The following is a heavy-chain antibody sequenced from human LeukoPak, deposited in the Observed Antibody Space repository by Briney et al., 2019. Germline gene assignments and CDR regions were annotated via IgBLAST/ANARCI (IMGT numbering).Heavy chain of an antibody. CDR3: ARDAGRYFDWLGY. D-gene: IGHD3-9*01. J-gene: IGHJ4*02. CDR1: GFTFSSYG. V-gene: IGHV3-33*01. CDR2: IWYDGSNK. Sequence: PGGSLRLSCAASGFTFSSYGMHWVRQAPGKGLEGVAVIWYDGSNKYYADSVKGRFTISRDNSKNTLYLQMNSLRAEDTAVYYCARDAGRYFDWLGYWGQGTLVTVSS.